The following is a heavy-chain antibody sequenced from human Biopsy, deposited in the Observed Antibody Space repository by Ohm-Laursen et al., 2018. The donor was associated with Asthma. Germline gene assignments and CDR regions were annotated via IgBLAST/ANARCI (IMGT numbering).Heavy chain of an antibody. CDR2: ISSGSSYI. J-gene: IGHJ3*01. Sequence: SLRLSCAAPGFTFSSYSMNWVRQAPGKGLEWVSSISSGSSYIYYADSVKGRFTISRDNAKNSLYLQMNSLRVEDTAFYHCTKDTGELGMSAFDVWGQGTMVAVSS. CDR3: TKDTGELGMSAFDV. CDR1: GFTFSSYS. V-gene: IGHV3-21*04. D-gene: IGHD7-27*01.